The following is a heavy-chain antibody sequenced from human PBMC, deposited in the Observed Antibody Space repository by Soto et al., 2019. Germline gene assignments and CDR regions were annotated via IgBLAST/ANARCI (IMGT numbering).Heavy chain of an antibody. CDR1: GYSISSGYY. CDR2: IYHSGST. D-gene: IGHD3-10*01. Sequence: SETLSLTCAVSGYSISSGYYWGWIRQHPGKGLEWIGTIYHSGSTYYNPSLKSRVTISVDTSQNQFSLKMGSVTAADTAVYYCARGVYYGSGTYSQYFDSWGQGTLVTVSS. V-gene: IGHV4-38-2*01. CDR3: ARGVYYGSGTYSQYFDS. J-gene: IGHJ4*02.